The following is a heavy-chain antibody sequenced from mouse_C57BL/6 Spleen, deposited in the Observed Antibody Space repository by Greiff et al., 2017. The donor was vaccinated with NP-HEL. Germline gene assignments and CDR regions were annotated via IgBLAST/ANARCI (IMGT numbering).Heavy chain of an antibody. D-gene: IGHD1-1*01. CDR2: INPNNGGT. Sequence: EVQLQQSGPELVKPGASVKIPCKASGYTFTDYNMDWVKQSHGKSLEWIGDINPNNGGTIYNQKFKGKAKLTVDKSSSTADMELRSLTSEDTAVYYCARSRITTVVGYFDVWGTGTTVTVSS. J-gene: IGHJ1*03. V-gene: IGHV1-18*01. CDR1: GYTFTDYN. CDR3: ARSRITTVVGYFDV.